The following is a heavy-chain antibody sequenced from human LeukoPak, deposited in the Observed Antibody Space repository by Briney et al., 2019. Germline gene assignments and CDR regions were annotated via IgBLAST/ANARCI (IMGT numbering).Heavy chain of an antibody. Sequence: GASVKVSCKASGGTFSSYAISWVRQAPGQGLEWMGGIIPIFGTANYAQKFQGRVTITADESTSTAYMELSSLRSEDTAVYYCARVVYDILTGYRHDAFDIWGQGTMVTVSS. D-gene: IGHD3-9*01. CDR1: GGTFSSYA. V-gene: IGHV1-69*13. CDR3: ARVVYDILTGYRHDAFDI. J-gene: IGHJ3*02. CDR2: IIPIFGTA.